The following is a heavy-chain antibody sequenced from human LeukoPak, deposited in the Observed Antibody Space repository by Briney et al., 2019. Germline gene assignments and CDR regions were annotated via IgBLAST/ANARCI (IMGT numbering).Heavy chain of an antibody. V-gene: IGHV3-11*04. Sequence: PSETLSLTCTVSGYSISSGYYWGWIRQPPGEGLAGISYISSTSSTMYYADSVKRRFTISKGNAKNSLYLQMNSLRAEDTAVYYCARCGDGLPCDFDFCGQGTLVTVSS. CDR2: ISSTSSTM. CDR1: GYSISSGYY. CDR3: ARCGDGLPCDFDF. D-gene: IGHD3-10*01. J-gene: IGHJ4*02.